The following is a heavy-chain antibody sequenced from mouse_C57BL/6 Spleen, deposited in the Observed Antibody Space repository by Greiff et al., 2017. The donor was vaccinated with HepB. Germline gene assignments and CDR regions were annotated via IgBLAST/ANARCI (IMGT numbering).Heavy chain of an antibody. Sequence: VQLQQPGAELVKPGASVKLSCKASGYTFTSYWMHWVKQRPGQGLEWIGMIHPNSGSTNYNEKFKSKATLTVDKSSSTAYMQLSSLTSEDSAVYYCAKERDYYGSSPSYFDVWGTGTTVTVSS. V-gene: IGHV1-64*01. CDR1: GYTFTSYW. CDR2: IHPNSGST. J-gene: IGHJ1*03. D-gene: IGHD1-1*01. CDR3: AKERDYYGSSPSYFDV.